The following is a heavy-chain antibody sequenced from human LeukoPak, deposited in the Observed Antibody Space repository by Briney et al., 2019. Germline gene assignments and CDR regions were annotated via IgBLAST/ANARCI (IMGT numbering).Heavy chain of an antibody. CDR1: GFSLSTSGMC. CDR2: IDWDDDK. Sequence: SGPTLVNPTQTLTLTCTFSGFSLSTSGMCVSWIRQPPGKALEWLARIDWDDDKYYSTSLKTRLTISKDTSKNQVVLTMTNMDPVDTATYYRARIPPSYYYDSSGYARSYYFDYWGQGTLVTVSS. V-gene: IGHV2-70*11. CDR3: ARIPPSYYYDSSGYARSYYFDY. D-gene: IGHD3-22*01. J-gene: IGHJ4*02.